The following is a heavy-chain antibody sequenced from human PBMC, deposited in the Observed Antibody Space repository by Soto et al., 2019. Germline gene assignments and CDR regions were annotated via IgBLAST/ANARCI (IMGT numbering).Heavy chain of an antibody. CDR1: GLAFNNYG. CDR2: ISKSDYT. D-gene: IGHD2-2*01. J-gene: IGHJ4*02. CDR3: AREDSIIIPAVSDF. V-gene: IGHV3-21*01. Sequence: AGGSLRLSCTVSGLAFNNYGINWVRQAPGKGLEWVSSISKSDYTYYSDSVKGRFAISRDNAKNSVSLQMNTLRVEDTAVYYCAREDSIIIPAVSDFWGQGTLVTVSS.